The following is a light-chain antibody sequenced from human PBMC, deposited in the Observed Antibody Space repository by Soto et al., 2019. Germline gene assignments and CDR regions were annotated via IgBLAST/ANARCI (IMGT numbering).Light chain of an antibody. CDR3: HQYYNWPPWT. J-gene: IGKJ1*01. CDR2: GVS. CDR1: QSVSTN. Sequence: EIVFTQSPGTLSLSPGERATLSFQASQSVSTNLAWYQQKPGQAPRLLVYGVSIRATGIPARFSGSGSGTEFTLTISSLQSEDFAVYYCHQYYNWPPWTFGQGTKVDIK. V-gene: IGKV3-15*01.